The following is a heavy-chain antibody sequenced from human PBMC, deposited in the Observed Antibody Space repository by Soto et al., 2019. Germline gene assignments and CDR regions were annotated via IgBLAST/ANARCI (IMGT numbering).Heavy chain of an antibody. Sequence: SETLSLTCTVSGCSISSGSYYWSWIRQHPGKGLGWIGYIYYSGSTYYNPSLKSRVTISVDTSKNQFSLKLSSVTAADTAVYYCARCRGYSYGFDYWGQGTLVTVSS. CDR2: IYYSGST. J-gene: IGHJ4*02. V-gene: IGHV4-31*03. CDR1: GCSISSGSYY. CDR3: ARCRGYSYGFDY. D-gene: IGHD5-18*01.